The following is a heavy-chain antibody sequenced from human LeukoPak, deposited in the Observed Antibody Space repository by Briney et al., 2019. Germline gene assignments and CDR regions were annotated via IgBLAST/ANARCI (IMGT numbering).Heavy chain of an antibody. D-gene: IGHD7-27*01. J-gene: IGHJ4*02. V-gene: IGHV3-23*01. CDR1: GFIFSNYG. Sequence: PGGSLRLSCAASGFIFSNYGMNWVRQAPGKGLEWVAAISASGSATSYADSVRGPFTISRDNSKNTLYLQMNSLRAEDTAVYYCARVWDYGDYWGQGTLVTVSS. CDR2: ISASGSAT. CDR3: ARVWDYGDY.